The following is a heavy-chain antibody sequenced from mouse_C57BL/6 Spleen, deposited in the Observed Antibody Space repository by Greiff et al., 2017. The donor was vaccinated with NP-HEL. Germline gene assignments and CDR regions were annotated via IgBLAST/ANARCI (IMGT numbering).Heavy chain of an antibody. CDR1: GFTFSDYG. CDR2: ISSGSSTI. J-gene: IGHJ2*01. V-gene: IGHV5-17*01. CDR3: ALTGEGYYVGY. Sequence: EVQRVESGGGLVKPGGSLKLSCAASGFTFSDYGMHWVRQAPEKGLEWVAYISSGSSTIYYADTVKGRFTISRDNAKNTLFLHMTSLRSEDTAMYYCALTGEGYYVGYGGQGTTLTVSS.